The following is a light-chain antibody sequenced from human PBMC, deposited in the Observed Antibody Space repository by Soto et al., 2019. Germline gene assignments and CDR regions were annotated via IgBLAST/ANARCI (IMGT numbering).Light chain of an antibody. Sequence: DLQMTQSPSSLSASVGDRDTITCGASQAISNYLAWYQQKPGKVPTLLIYAASTLQSGVPSRFSGSGSGTDFTLTISSLQPEDAATYYCQKFNAVPTFGGGTKVEI. CDR3: QKFNAVPT. CDR2: AAS. CDR1: QAISNY. J-gene: IGKJ4*01. V-gene: IGKV1-27*01.